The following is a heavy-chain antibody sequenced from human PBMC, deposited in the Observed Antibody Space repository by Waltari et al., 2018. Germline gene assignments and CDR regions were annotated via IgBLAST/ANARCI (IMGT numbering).Heavy chain of an antibody. Sequence: QLQLQESGPGLVKPSETLSLPCTVPGASLNNTSYYWGWIRQPPGTGLEGIGRFSSCGRTYQNPSLKSRLTISVDTSKNRFSLNLSSVTVADTALYYCARHGGWEVDYWGQGALVTVSS. CDR2: FSSCGRT. J-gene: IGHJ4*02. D-gene: IGHD6-19*01. CDR1: GASLNNTSYY. V-gene: IGHV4-39*01. CDR3: ARHGGWEVDY.